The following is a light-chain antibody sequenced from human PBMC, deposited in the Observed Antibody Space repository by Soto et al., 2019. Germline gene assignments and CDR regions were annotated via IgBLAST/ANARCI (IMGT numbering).Light chain of an antibody. CDR1: SGDVGGYYY. V-gene: IGLV2-14*01. CDR2: EVS. Sequence: QSALTRPAPVSGSPGQSITISCTGTSGDVGGYYYVSWYQQLPGKAPKLMISEVSNRPSGVSNRFSGSKSGNTASLTISGLQAEDEADYYCSSYTAGGTIFGTGTKGTVL. CDR3: SSYTAGGTI. J-gene: IGLJ1*01.